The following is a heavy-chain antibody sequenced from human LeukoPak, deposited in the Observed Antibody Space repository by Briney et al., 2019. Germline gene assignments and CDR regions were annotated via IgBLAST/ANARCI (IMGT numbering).Heavy chain of an antibody. D-gene: IGHD3-22*01. Sequence: ASVKVSCKVSAYTLTELSMHWVRQAPGKGLEWMGGFDPEDGETIYAQKFQGRVTMTEDTSTDTAYMELSSLRSEDTAVYYCATFYDREGNFDYWGRGTLVTVSS. CDR2: FDPEDGET. J-gene: IGHJ4*02. V-gene: IGHV1-24*01. CDR1: AYTLTELS. CDR3: ATFYDREGNFDY.